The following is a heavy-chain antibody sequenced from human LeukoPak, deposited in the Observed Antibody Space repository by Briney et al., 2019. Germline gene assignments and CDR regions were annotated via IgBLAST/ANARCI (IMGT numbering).Heavy chain of an antibody. J-gene: IGHJ3*02. CDR2: ISNNKSP. V-gene: IGHV4-59*11. Sequence: KPSETLSLTCTVSGGSISNLYWSWIRQPPGKGLEWIGYISNNKSPDYSPSLKSRVTISADTSKNQLSLILTSVTDADTAVYYCAGLGKIAAAVTGAFDIWGQGTMVTVSS. CDR3: AGLGKIAAAVTGAFDI. CDR1: GGSISNLY. D-gene: IGHD6-13*01.